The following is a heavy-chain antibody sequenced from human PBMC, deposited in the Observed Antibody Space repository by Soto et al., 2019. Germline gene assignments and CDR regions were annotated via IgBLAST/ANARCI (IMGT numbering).Heavy chain of an antibody. CDR2: ISYDGSNK. D-gene: IGHD3-3*01. CDR1: GFTFSSYG. V-gene: IGHV3-30*18. Sequence: GRSRRLSCAASGFTFSSYGMHWVRQAPGKGLEWVAVISYDGSNKYYADSVKGRFTISRDNSKNTLYLQMNSLRAEDTAVYYCAKVSLEWLAPYYYYGMDVWGQGTTVTVSS. CDR3: AKVSLEWLAPYYYYGMDV. J-gene: IGHJ6*02.